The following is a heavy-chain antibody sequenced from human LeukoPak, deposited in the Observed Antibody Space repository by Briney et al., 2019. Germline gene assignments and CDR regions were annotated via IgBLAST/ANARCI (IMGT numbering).Heavy chain of an antibody. J-gene: IGHJ4*02. Sequence: GGSLRLSCAASGFTFSSYGVHWVRQAPGKGLEWVAFIRNDGNNKNYADSVKGRFTISRGNSRNTLYLQMNSLRAEDTALYYCAKGRDGYIDNWGQGTLVTVSS. V-gene: IGHV3-30*02. CDR1: GFTFSSYG. CDR2: IRNDGNNK. CDR3: AKGRDGYIDN. D-gene: IGHD5-24*01.